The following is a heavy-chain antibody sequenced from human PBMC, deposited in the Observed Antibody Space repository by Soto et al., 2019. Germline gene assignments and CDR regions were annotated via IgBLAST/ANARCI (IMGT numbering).Heavy chain of an antibody. CDR3: ARPSHIVVAAT. CDR1: GASFSDANYY. J-gene: IGHJ5*02. D-gene: IGHD2-21*01. CDR2: FYYDGRT. Sequence: SETLSLTCIVSGASFSDANYYWVWIRQPPGEGLEWIGSFYYDGRTYYNASLKSRVTISVDTSKNHFSLMLTSVTAADTAVYYCARPSHIVVAATWGQVTPVPVPS. V-gene: IGHV4-39*02.